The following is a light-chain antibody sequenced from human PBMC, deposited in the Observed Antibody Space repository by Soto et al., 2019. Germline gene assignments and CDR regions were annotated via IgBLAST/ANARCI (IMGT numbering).Light chain of an antibody. CDR3: SSHTSSSTRV. J-gene: IGLJ1*01. CDR2: EVN. V-gene: IGLV2-14*01. Sequence: QSVLTQPASVSGSPGQSITISCTGTSSDVGDYNYVSWYQQHPGKAPKLMIYEVNNRPSGVSNRFSGSKSGNTASLTISGLQAEDEADYYCSSHTSSSTRVFGTGTQLTVL. CDR1: SSDVGDYNY.